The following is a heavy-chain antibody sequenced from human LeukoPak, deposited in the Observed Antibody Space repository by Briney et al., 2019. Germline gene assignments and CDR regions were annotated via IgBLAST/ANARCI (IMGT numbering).Heavy chain of an antibody. D-gene: IGHD6-13*01. V-gene: IGHV4-59*11. CDR1: GGSISSHY. Sequence: SETLSLTCTVSGGSISSHYWSWIRQPPGKGLEWIGYIYYSGSTNYNPSLKSRVTISVDTSKNQFSLKLSSVTAADTAVYYCARDNAGTLFDYWGQGTLVTVSS. CDR3: ARDNAGTLFDY. CDR2: IYYSGST. J-gene: IGHJ4*02.